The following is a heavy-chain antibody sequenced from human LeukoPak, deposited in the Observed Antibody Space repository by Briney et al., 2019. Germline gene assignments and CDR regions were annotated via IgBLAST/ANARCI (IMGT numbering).Heavy chain of an antibody. CDR1: GYSFTSQD. V-gene: IGHV1-3*03. J-gene: IGHJ4*02. D-gene: IGHD2-2*02. CDR3: TLYNY. Sequence: ASVKVSCKTSGYSFTSQDMHWVRQAPGQSLEWMGCINPGNGDTKYSQEFQGRVTITRDTSATTAYMELSSLRSDDMAVYYCTLYNYWGQGTLVTVSS. CDR2: INPGNGDT.